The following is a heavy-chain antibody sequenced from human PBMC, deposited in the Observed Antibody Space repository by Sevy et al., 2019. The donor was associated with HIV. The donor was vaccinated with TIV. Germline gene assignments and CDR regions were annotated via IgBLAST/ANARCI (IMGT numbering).Heavy chain of an antibody. J-gene: IGHJ4*02. D-gene: IGHD3-22*01. V-gene: IGHV1-24*01. Sequence: ASVKVSCKVSGYTLTEVSMHWVRHCPGKGLEWMGRFDPEDGGTIYAQKFQGRITMTEDTSTDTAYMELRSLRSEDTAVYHCATAREYYSDSSGYLDYWGQGTLVTVSS. CDR2: FDPEDGGT. CDR1: GYTLTEVS. CDR3: ATAREYYSDSSGYLDY.